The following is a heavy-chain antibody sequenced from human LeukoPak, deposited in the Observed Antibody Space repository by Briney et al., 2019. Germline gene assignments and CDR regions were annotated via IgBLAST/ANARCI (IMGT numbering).Heavy chain of an antibody. Sequence: SETLSLTCAVSGGSISSGGYSWSWIRQPPGKGLEWIGYIYHSGSTYYNPSLKSRVTISVDTSRNQFSLKLSSVTAADTAVYYCARHLLYSAYDRYFDYWGQGTLVTVSS. CDR1: GGSISSGGYS. J-gene: IGHJ4*02. V-gene: IGHV4-30-2*01. D-gene: IGHD5-12*01. CDR3: ARHLLYSAYDRYFDY. CDR2: IYHSGST.